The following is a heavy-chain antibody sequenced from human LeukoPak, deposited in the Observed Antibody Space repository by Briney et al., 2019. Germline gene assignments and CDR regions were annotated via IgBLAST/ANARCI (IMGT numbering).Heavy chain of an antibody. D-gene: IGHD2-2*01. CDR1: GGSISSYY. CDR2: IYYSGST. V-gene: IGHV4-59*01. CDR3: ARSYCSSTSCWRGYFDY. J-gene: IGHJ4*02. Sequence: SETLSLTCTVSGGSISSYYWSWIRQPPGKGLEWIGYIYYSGSTNYNPSLKSRVTISVDTSKNQFSLKLSSVTAADTAVYYCARSYCSSTSCWRGYFDYWGQGTLVTVSS.